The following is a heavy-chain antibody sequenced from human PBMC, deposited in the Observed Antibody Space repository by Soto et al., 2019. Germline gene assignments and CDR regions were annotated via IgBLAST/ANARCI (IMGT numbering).Heavy chain of an antibody. CDR1: GYTFTSYG. CDR3: ARDGQWVVPAAIIPYYYYGMDV. V-gene: IGHV1-18*01. J-gene: IGHJ6*02. CDR2: ISAYNGNT. D-gene: IGHD2-2*01. Sequence: VQLVQSGAEVKKPGASVKVSCKASGYTFTSYGISWVRQAPGQGLEWMGWISAYNGNTNYAQKLQGRVTMITDTATSTAYMELRSLRSEDTAVYYCARDGQWVVPAAIIPYYYYGMDVGGQGTTVTASS.